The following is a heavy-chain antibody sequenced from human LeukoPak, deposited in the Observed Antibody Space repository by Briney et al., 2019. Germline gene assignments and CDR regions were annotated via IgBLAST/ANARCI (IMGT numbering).Heavy chain of an antibody. CDR3: ARDDNWGFDY. CDR2: IRGSRSGL. CDR1: GFSFSDFS. D-gene: IGHD7-27*01. Sequence: GGSLRLSCAASGFSFSDFSMSWGRQAPGKGLEWVAVIRGSRSGLGGGNYYADSVKGRFTISRDDAKNSLYLQMNSLRAEDTAFYYCARDDNWGFDYWGQGALVTVSS. J-gene: IGHJ4*02. V-gene: IGHV3-21*05.